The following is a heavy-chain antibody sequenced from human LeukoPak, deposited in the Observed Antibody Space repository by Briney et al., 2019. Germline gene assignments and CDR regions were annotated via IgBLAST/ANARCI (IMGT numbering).Heavy chain of an antibody. CDR2: INHSGST. D-gene: IGHD3-16*01. CDR1: GGSFSGYY. J-gene: IGHJ4*02. CDR3: ASEGGVREKPFDY. V-gene: IGHV4-34*01. Sequence: SETLSLTCAVYGGSFSGYYWSWIRQPPGKGLEWIGEINHSGSTNYNPSLKSRVTISVDTSKNQSSLKLSSVSAEDTAVYYCASEGGVREKPFDYWGQGTLVTVSS.